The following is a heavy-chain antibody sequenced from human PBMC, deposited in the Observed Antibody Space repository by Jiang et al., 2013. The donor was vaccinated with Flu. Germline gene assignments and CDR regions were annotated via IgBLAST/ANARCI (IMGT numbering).Heavy chain of an antibody. V-gene: IGHV6-1*01. CDR1: GDSVSSNRAT. Sequence: SQTLSLTCVISGDSVSSNRATWNWIRQSPSRGLEWLGRTYFRSDFYNDYGVSVKSRITITPDTSKNQFSLQLSSVTPDDTAMYYCARLSEVMAADAFDIWGQGTMVTVFS. D-gene: IGHD2-21*01. CDR3: ARLSEVMAADAFDI. CDR2: TYFRSDFYN. J-gene: IGHJ3*02.